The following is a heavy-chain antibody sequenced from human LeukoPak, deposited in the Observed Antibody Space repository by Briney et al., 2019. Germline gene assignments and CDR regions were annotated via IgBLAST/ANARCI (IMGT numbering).Heavy chain of an antibody. CDR2: INTYNGNT. Sequence: GASVKVSCKASGYTFTSCAISWVRQAPGQGLEWMGWINTYNGNTNYAQSFQDRVTMTTDTSTSTAYMELSSLRSEDTAVYYCARGRDHGSGRKGKPYYFDYWGQGTLVTVSS. CDR1: GYTFTSCA. D-gene: IGHD3-10*01. CDR3: ARGRDHGSGRKGKPYYFDY. J-gene: IGHJ4*02. V-gene: IGHV1-18*01.